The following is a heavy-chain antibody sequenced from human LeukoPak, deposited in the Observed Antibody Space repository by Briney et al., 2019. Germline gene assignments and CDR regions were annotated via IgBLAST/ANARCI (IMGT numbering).Heavy chain of an antibody. CDR3: ARGLSGLSPFDY. J-gene: IGHJ4*02. Sequence: PSETLSLTCAVYGGSFSGYYWSWIRQPPGKGLEWIGEINHSGSTNYNPSLKGRVTISVDTSKNQFSLKLSSVTAADTAVYYCARGLSGLSPFDYWGQGTLVTVSS. CDR1: GGSFSGYY. CDR2: INHSGST. V-gene: IGHV4-34*01.